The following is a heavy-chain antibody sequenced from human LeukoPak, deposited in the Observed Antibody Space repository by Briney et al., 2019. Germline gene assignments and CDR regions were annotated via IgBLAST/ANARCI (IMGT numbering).Heavy chain of an antibody. CDR1: GFTFNSYA. CDR3: AKNRATGLAFYDY. Sequence: GGSLRLSCAASGFTFNSYAMTWVRQAPGKGLEWVSAISAGAGYIYYADSVKVRFTSSRDNSKSTLYLQMSNLRAEDTAVYFCAKNRATGLAFYDYWGQGTQVTVSS. CDR2: ISAGAGYI. D-gene: IGHD5-24*01. J-gene: IGHJ4*02. V-gene: IGHV3-23*01.